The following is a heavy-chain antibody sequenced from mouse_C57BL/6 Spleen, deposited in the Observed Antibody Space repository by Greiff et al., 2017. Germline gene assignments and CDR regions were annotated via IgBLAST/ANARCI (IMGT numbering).Heavy chain of an antibody. J-gene: IGHJ4*01. CDR2: IYPRSGNT. Sequence: VQLQQSGAELARPGASVKLSCKASGYTFTSYGISWVKQRTGQGLEWIGEIYPRSGNTYYNEKFKGKATLTADKSSSTAYMELRSLTAEDSAVYFCARGEDYGPYAMDYWGQGTSVTVSS. CDR3: ARGEDYGPYAMDY. CDR1: GYTFTSYG. D-gene: IGHD2-4*01. V-gene: IGHV1-81*01.